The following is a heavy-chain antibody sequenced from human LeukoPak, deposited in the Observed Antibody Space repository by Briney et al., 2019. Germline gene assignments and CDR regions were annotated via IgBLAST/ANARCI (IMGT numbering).Heavy chain of an antibody. CDR2: INPNSGST. CDR1: RYTFTSYY. Sequence: ASVKVSCKASRYTFTSYYMHWVRQAPGQGLEWMGWINPNSGSTNYAQKFQGRVTMTRDTSISTAYMELSRLRSDDTAVYYCARELVEMATINSFDYWGQGTLVTVSS. J-gene: IGHJ4*02. CDR3: ARELVEMATINSFDY. D-gene: IGHD5-24*01. V-gene: IGHV1-2*02.